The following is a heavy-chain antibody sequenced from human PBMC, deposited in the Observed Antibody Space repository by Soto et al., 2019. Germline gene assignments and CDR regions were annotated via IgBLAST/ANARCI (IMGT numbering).Heavy chain of an antibody. CDR1: GFTFSSYA. CDR2: RSYAATIK. J-gene: IGHJ4*02. D-gene: IGHD3-16*01. V-gene: IGHV3-30-3*01. CDR3: ARRRKGGEYYFDY. Sequence: QVQLVESGGGVVQPGRSLRLSCEVSGFTFSSYAMHWFRQAPGQGLEWVALRSYAATIKYYADSVKGRFTISRDNAKNTLYLKMNSLRAEDTDVYYCARRRKGGEYYFDYWGQGTMVTVS.